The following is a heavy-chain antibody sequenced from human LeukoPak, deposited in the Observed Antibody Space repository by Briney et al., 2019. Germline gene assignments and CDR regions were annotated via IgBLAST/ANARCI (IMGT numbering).Heavy chain of an antibody. CDR1: GFSVTNNC. Sequence: PGGSLRLSCAVSGFSVTNNCMSWVRQAPGKGLEWVSVFYVGGATYYADSVKGRFTISGDNSENTLYLQMKSLRAEDTAVYYCARGDGYNFFDYWGQGTLVTVSS. D-gene: IGHD5-24*01. J-gene: IGHJ4*02. V-gene: IGHV3-53*01. CDR2: FYVGGAT. CDR3: ARGDGYNFFDY.